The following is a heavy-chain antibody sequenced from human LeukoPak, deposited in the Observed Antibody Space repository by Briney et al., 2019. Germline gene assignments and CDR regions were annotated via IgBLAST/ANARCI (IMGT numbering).Heavy chain of an antibody. J-gene: IGHJ6*02. CDR2: INPNSGGT. CDR1: GYTFTGYY. D-gene: IGHD5-18*01. V-gene: IGHV1-2*06. Sequence: GASVKVSCKASGYTFTGYYMHWVRQAPGQGLEWMGRINPNSGGTNYAQKFQGRVTMTRDTSISTAYMELSRLRSDDTAVYYCARDRQTPVDTASYYYHYGMDVWGQGTTVTVSS. CDR3: ARDRQTPVDTASYYYHYGMDV.